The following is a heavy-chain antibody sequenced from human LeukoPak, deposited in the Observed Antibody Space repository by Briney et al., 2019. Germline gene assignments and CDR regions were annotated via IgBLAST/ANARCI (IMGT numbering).Heavy chain of an antibody. CDR1: GFTFSTYA. D-gene: IGHD6-19*01. CDR2: INSDGSST. J-gene: IGHJ4*02. V-gene: IGHV3-74*01. Sequence: GGSLRLSCAASGFTFSTYAMTWVRQAPGKGLVWVSRINSDGSSTSYADSVKGRFTISRDNAKNTLYLQMNSLRAEDTAVYYCARMSAVAGGLDYWGQGTLVTVSS. CDR3: ARMSAVAGGLDY.